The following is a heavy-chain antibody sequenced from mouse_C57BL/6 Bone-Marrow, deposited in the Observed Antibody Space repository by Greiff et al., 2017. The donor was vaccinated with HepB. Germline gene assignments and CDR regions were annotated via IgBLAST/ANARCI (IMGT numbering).Heavy chain of an antibody. CDR2: IHPNSGST. Sequence: QVQLQQPGAELVKPGASVKLSCKASGYTFTSYWMHWVKQRPGQGLEWIGMIHPNSGSTNYNEKFKSKATLTVDKSSSTAYMQLSSLTSEDSAVYYCAREAYDGLLAYWGQGTLVTVSA. D-gene: IGHD2-3*01. CDR1: GYTFTSYW. J-gene: IGHJ3*01. CDR3: AREAYDGLLAY. V-gene: IGHV1-64*01.